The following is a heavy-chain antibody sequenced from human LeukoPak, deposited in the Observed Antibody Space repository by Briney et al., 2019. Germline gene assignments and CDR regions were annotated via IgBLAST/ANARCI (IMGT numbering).Heavy chain of an antibody. D-gene: IGHD4-11*01. CDR3: AKGKDDYSNYRYYYGMDV. Sequence: GGSLRLSCAASGFTFSSYAMSWVRQAPGRGLEWVSAISGSGGSTYYADSVKGRFTISRDNSKNTLYLQMNSLRAEDTAVYYCAKGKDDYSNYRYYYGMDVWGQGTTVTVSS. J-gene: IGHJ6*02. CDR2: ISGSGGST. V-gene: IGHV3-23*01. CDR1: GFTFSSYA.